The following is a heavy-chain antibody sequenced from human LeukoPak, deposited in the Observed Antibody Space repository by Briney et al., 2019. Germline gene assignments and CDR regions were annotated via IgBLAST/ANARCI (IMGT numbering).Heavy chain of an antibody. Sequence: GGSLKISCKGSGYSFTTYWISWVRQMPGKGLEWRGRIDPGDPFTKYSPSFQGHVTISVEKSISTAYLQWSSLKPSDSAMYYCARDGGGVSSWVSHWGQGTLVTVSS. J-gene: IGHJ4*02. CDR3: ARDGGGVSSWVSH. V-gene: IGHV5-10-1*01. CDR1: GYSFTTYW. CDR2: IDPGDPFT. D-gene: IGHD2-8*02.